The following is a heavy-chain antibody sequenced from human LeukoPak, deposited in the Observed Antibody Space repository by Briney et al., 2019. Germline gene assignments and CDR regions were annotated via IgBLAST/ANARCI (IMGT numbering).Heavy chain of an antibody. CDR3: ARPHQDYVWGSRDC. CDR1: GFTLTGYS. Sequence: PGGSLRLSCAASGFTLTGYSMNWVRQAPGKGLEWVSYISSSSRTIYYADSVKGRFTILRDNAKNSLYLQMNSLREEDTAVYYCARPHQDYVWGSRDCWGQGTLVTVSS. D-gene: IGHD3-16*01. CDR2: ISSSSRTI. V-gene: IGHV3-48*02. J-gene: IGHJ4*02.